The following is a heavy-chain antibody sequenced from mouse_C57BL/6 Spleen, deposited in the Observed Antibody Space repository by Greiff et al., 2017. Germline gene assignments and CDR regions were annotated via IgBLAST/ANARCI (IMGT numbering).Heavy chain of an antibody. CDR1: GFTFSDYY. D-gene: IGHD1-1*01. V-gene: IGHV5-16*01. CDR3: ARIEIGSSPWFAY. Sequence: EVKLQESEGGLVQPGSSMKLSCTASGFTFSDYYMAWVRQVPEKGLEWVANINYDGSSTYYLDSLKSRFINSRDNAKNSLYLQMSSLKSEDPATYDCARIEIGSSPWFAYWGQGTLVTVSA. J-gene: IGHJ3*01. CDR2: INYDGSST.